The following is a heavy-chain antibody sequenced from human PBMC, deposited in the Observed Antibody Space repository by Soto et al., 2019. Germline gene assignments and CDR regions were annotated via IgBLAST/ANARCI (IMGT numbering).Heavy chain of an antibody. CDR1: GGSISSYY. J-gene: IGHJ1*01. V-gene: IGHV4-59*01. D-gene: IGHD6-19*01. CDR2: IYYSGST. Sequence: SETLSLTCTVSGGSISSYYWSWIRQPPGKGLEWIGYIYYSGSTNYNPSLKSRVTISVDTSKNQFSLKLSSVTAADTAVYYCAGAWAGTLEHWGQGTLVTVSS. CDR3: AGAWAGTLEH.